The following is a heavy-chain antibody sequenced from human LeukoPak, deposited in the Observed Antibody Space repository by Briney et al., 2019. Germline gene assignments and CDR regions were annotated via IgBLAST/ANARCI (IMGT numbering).Heavy chain of an antibody. CDR1: GGSISTYY. D-gene: IGHD2-15*01. J-gene: IGHJ3*01. CDR3: ARMVIRAYCSGGSCYEHAFDV. V-gene: IGHV4-59*08. CDR2: IYHSGST. Sequence: SETLSLTCTVSGGSISTYYWSWIRQPPGKGPEWIGYIYHSGSTNQNPSLKSRVTISVDTSENQFSLKLTSVTAADTAVYYCARMVIRAYCSGGSCYEHAFDVWGQGTMVTVSS.